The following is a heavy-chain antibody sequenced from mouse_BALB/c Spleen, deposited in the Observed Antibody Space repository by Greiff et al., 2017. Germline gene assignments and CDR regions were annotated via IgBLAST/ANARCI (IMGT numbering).Heavy chain of an antibody. CDR1: GFNIKDTY. CDR3: ARLGVAY. V-gene: IGHV14-3*02. D-gene: IGHD4-1*01. CDR2: IDPANGNT. J-gene: IGHJ3*01. Sequence: EVKLMKSGAELVKPGASVKLSCTASGFNIKDTYMHWVKQRPEQGLEWIGRIDPANGNTKNDPKFQGKATITADTSSNTAYLQLSSLTSEDTAVYYCARLGVAYWGQGTLVTVSA.